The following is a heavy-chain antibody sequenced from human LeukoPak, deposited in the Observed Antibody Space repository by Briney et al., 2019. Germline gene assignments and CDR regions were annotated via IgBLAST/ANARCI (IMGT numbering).Heavy chain of an antibody. V-gene: IGHV1-69*06. Sequence: SVKVSCKSSGGTFSSYAISWVRQAPGQGREWMGGIIPIFGTANYAQKFQGRVTITADKSTSTAYMELSSLRSEDTAVYYCASGLLRHCGGDCPDAFDIWGQGTMVTVSS. CDR2: IIPIFGTA. CDR1: GGTFSSYA. CDR3: ASGLLRHCGGDCPDAFDI. D-gene: IGHD2-21*02. J-gene: IGHJ3*02.